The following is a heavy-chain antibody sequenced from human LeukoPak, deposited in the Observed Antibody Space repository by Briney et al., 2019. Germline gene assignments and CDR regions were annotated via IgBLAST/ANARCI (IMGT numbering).Heavy chain of an antibody. V-gene: IGHV1-2*02. D-gene: IGHD2-15*01. CDR2: VNPNNGAT. J-gene: IGHJ5*02. CDR1: AYTFKAYY. CDR3: ARGDIYCSGGVCYRWFDP. Sequence: ASVKVSCKASAYTFKAYYIHWVRQAPGQGLEWMGWVNPNNGATNYAQKFQGSVTLTRDTSINTAYMELSRLTSDDTAVYYCARGDIYCSGGVCYRWFDPWGQGTLVTVSS.